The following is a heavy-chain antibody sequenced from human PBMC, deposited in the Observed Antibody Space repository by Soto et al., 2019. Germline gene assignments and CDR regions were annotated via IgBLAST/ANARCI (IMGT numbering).Heavy chain of an antibody. V-gene: IGHV3-11*06. J-gene: IGHJ4*02. CDR2: ISPKSTYR. D-gene: IGHD2-21*01. Sequence: GSLRLSCATSGFPFSDYYMSWIRQAPGKGLEWLSHISPKSTYRNYADSVKGRFTISRDNTKSSLFLQMNSLGVEDTAVYYCARGGGGGLFEHWGQGVLVTVSS. CDR1: GFPFSDYY. CDR3: ARGGGGGLFEH.